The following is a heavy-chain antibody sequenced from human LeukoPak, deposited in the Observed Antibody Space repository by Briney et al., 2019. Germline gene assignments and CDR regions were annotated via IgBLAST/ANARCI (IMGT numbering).Heavy chain of an antibody. CDR2: ISSSSSSI. V-gene: IGHV3-48*01. J-gene: IGHJ4*02. CDR3: AMIVVVMAY. CDR1: GFTFSSYS. Sequence: GGSLRLSCAASGFTFSSYSMTWVRQAPGKGLEWVSYISSSSSSIYYADSVKGRFTVSRDNAKNSLYLQMNSLRAEDTAVYYCAMIVVVMAYWGQGTLVTVSS. D-gene: IGHD3-22*01.